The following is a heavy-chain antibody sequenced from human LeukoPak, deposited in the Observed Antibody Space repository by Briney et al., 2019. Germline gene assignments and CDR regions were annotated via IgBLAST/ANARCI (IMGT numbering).Heavy chain of an antibody. D-gene: IGHD4-11*01. CDR2: ISTYNGNT. J-gene: IGHJ4*02. CDR3: ARGEATVTIPGDGY. CDR1: GYTFTSYG. V-gene: IGHV1-18*01. Sequence: ASVKVSCKASGYTFTSYGISWVRQAPGQGLEWMGWISTYNGNTNYAQKLQGRVTMTTDTSTSTAYMELRSLRSDDTAVYYCARGEATVTIPGDGYWGQGTLVTVSS.